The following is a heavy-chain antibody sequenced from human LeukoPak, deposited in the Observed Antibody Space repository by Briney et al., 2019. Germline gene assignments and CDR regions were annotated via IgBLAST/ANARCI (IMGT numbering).Heavy chain of an antibody. V-gene: IGHV3-74*01. CDR2: INSDGSST. CDR3: ARGPDYGDYFDY. CDR1: GFTFSSYW. J-gene: IGHJ4*02. D-gene: IGHD4-17*01. Sequence: GGSLRLSCAASGFTFSSYWMHWVRQAPGKGLVWVSRINSDGSSTSYADSVKGQFTISRDNAKNTLYLQMNSLRAEDTAVYYCARGPDYGDYFDYWGQGTLVTVSS.